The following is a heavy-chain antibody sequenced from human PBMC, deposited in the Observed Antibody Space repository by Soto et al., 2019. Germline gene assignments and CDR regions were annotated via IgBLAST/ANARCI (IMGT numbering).Heavy chain of an antibody. CDR2: IIPIFGTA. CDR3: ERYSKKRWYYDSSGYYGPFDY. V-gene: IGHV1-69*01. D-gene: IGHD3-22*01. J-gene: IGHJ4*02. CDR1: GGTFSSYA. Sequence: QVQLVQSGAEVKKPGSSVKVSCKASGGTFSSYAISWERQAPGQGLEWMGGIIPIFGTANYAQKFQGIVTIPADDSTSPAYVELSSMRSEDTAVYYCERYSKKRWYYDSSGYYGPFDYWGQGTLVTVSS.